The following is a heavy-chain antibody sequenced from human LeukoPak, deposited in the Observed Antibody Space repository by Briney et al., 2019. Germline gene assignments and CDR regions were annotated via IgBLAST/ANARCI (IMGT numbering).Heavy chain of an antibody. CDR2: IYYSGST. CDR3: ARGTVVTPRYWYFDL. CDR1: GGSISSGGYS. V-gene: IGHV4-30-4*07. D-gene: IGHD4-23*01. Sequence: SETLSLTCAVSGGSISSGGYSWSWIRQPPGKGLEWIGYIYYSGSTYYNPSLKSRVTISVDTSRNQFSLKLSSVTAADTAVYYCARGTVVTPRYWYFDLWGRGTLVTVSS. J-gene: IGHJ2*01.